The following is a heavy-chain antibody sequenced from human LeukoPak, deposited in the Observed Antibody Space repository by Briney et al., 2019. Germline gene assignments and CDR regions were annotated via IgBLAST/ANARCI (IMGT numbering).Heavy chain of an antibody. D-gene: IGHD3-22*01. V-gene: IGHV3-48*04. CDR1: GFTCSSYS. CDR3: ARDFFHPSGYYGACDY. J-gene: IGHJ4*02. CDR2: ISISSSTI. Sequence: PGGSLRLSCAASGFTCSSYSMNWVRQAPGKGLEWVSYISISSSTIYYADSVKGRFTISRDNAKNSLYLQMNSLRAGDTAVYYCARDFFHPSGYYGACDYWGQGTLVTVSS.